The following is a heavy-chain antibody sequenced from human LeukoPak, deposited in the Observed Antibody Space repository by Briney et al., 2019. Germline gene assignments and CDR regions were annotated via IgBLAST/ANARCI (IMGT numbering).Heavy chain of an antibody. V-gene: IGHV3-53*01. CDR2: IYSGGST. CDR3: ARSRPGYYYGMDV. CDR1: GFTVSSNY. J-gene: IGHJ6*02. Sequence: GRSLRLSCAASGFTVSSNYMSWVRQAPGKGLEWVSVIYSGGSTYYADSVKGRFTISRDNSKNTLYLQMNSLRAEDTAVYYCARSRPGYYYGMDVWGQGTTVTVSS. D-gene: IGHD1-14*01.